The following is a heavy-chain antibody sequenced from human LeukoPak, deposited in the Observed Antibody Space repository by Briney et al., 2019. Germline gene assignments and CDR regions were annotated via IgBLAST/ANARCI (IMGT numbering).Heavy chain of an antibody. CDR2: IYYSKNT. Sequence: SETLPLTCTVSGGPISSSSAHWGWIRQPPGKGLEWIGSIYYSKNTYYNPSLKSRVTISADTSKNQFSLTLGSVSATDTAVYYCVSPRGFSYGYFDYWGQGTLVTVSS. D-gene: IGHD5-18*01. V-gene: IGHV4-39*01. CDR1: GGPISSSSAH. CDR3: VSPRGFSYGYFDY. J-gene: IGHJ4*02.